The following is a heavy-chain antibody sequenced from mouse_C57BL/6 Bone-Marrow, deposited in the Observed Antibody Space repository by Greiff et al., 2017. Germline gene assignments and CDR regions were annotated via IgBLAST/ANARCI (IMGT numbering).Heavy chain of an antibody. Sequence: VQLQQSGAELARPGASVKLSCKASGYTFTNYGISWVKQRTGKGLEWIGEINPRSGNTYYMDKFKGKAILTADKASSTAYMELRSLTSEDSAVYFCARSRDSAGYFDFWGQGTTLTVSS. J-gene: IGHJ2*01. V-gene: IGHV1-81*01. CDR1: GYTFTNYG. CDR2: INPRSGNT. D-gene: IGHD3-2*02. CDR3: ARSRDSAGYFDF.